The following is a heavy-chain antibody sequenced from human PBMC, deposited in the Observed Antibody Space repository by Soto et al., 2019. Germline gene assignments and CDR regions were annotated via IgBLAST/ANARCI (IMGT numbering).Heavy chain of an antibody. CDR3: ARQRPELRAFDI. CDR1: GGSFSGYY. CDR2: INHSGST. D-gene: IGHD1-7*01. Sequence: SETLSLTCAVYGGSFSGYYWSWLRQPPGKGLEWIGEINHSGSTNYNPSLKSRVTISVDTSKNQFSLKLSSVTAADAAVYYCARQRPELRAFDIWGQGTMVTVSS. J-gene: IGHJ3*02. V-gene: IGHV4-34*01.